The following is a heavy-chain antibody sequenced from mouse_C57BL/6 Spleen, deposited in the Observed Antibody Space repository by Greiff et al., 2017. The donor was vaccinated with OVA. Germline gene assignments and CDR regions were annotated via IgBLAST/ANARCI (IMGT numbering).Heavy chain of an antibody. V-gene: IGHV7-3*01. CDR3: ARYPPPHYYGSSYEWYFDV. CDR2: IRNKANGYTT. D-gene: IGHD1-1*01. Sequence: EVKLLESGGGLVQPGGSLSLSCAASGFTFTDYYMSWVRQPPGKALEWLGFIRNKANGYTTEYSASVKGRFTISRDNSQSILYLQMNALGAEDSATYYCARYPPPHYYGSSYEWYFDVWGTGTTVTVSS. J-gene: IGHJ1*03. CDR1: GFTFTDYY.